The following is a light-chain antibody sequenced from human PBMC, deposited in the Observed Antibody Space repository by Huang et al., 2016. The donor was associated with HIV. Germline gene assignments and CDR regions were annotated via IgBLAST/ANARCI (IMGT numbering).Light chain of an antibody. Sequence: EIVMTQSPATLSVSPGERVTLSCRASQSVSSNLAWYQQKPGQPPRLLIYGTSTRASCIPAMFSGRVSGTEFTLTISSLQSEDFAVYYCQQYNNWYPYTFGQGTKLEIK. J-gene: IGKJ2*01. CDR3: QQYNNWYPYT. V-gene: IGKV3-15*01. CDR1: QSVSSN. CDR2: GTS.